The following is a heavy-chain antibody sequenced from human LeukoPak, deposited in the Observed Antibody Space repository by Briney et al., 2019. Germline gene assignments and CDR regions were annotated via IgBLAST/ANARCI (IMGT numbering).Heavy chain of an antibody. J-gene: IGHJ4*02. V-gene: IGHV1-69*13. CDR1: GGTFSSYA. CDR3: ARANRIIRGGFDY. CDR2: IIPIFGTA. Sequence: SVKVSCKASGGTFSSYAISWVRQAPGQGLEWMGGIIPIFGTANYAQKFQGRVTITADESTSTAYMELSSLRSEDTAVYYCARANRIIRGGFDYWGQGTLVTVSS. D-gene: IGHD3-10*01.